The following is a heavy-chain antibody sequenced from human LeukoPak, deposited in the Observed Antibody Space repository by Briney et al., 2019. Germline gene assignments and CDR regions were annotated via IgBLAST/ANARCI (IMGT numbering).Heavy chain of an antibody. V-gene: IGHV1-69*13. Sequence: SVKVSCKASGGTFSSYAISWVRQAPGQGLEWMGGIIPIFGTANYAQKFQGRVTITADESTSTAYMELSSLRSEDTAVYYCARGGRPYYDILTGYTGLGTWGQGTLVTVSS. D-gene: IGHD3-9*01. CDR3: ARGGRPYYDILTGYTGLGT. CDR2: IIPIFGTA. CDR1: GGTFSSYA. J-gene: IGHJ5*02.